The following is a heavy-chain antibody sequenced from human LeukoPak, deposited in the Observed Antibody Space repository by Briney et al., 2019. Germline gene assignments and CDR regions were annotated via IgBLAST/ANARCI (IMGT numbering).Heavy chain of an antibody. CDR2: IYHSGST. CDR3: ARDLEDIVVVVAATPYNWFDP. D-gene: IGHD2-15*01. CDR1: GGSITSGDYF. J-gene: IGHJ5*02. Sequence: SQTLSLTCTVSGGSITSGDYFWSWIRQPPGKGLEWIGYIYHSGSTHYNPSFDSRLTITVDTSKNQFSLRLSSVTAADTAVYYCARDLEDIVVVVAATPYNWFDPWGQGTLVTVSS. V-gene: IGHV4-30-4*01.